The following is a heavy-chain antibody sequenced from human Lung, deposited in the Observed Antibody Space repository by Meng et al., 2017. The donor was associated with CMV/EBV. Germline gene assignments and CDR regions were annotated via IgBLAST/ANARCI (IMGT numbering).Heavy chain of an antibody. J-gene: IGHJ4*02. V-gene: IGHV4-34*01. CDR1: GGSFSGYY. CDR2: INHSGST. D-gene: IGHD2-15*01. CDR3: ARMVVAPLVFDY. Sequence: GSLRLSCAVYGGSFSGYYWSWIRQPPGKGLEWIGEINHSGSTNYNPSLKSRVTISVDTSKNQFSLKLSSVTAADTAVYYCARMVVAPLVFDYWGQGPLVTVSS.